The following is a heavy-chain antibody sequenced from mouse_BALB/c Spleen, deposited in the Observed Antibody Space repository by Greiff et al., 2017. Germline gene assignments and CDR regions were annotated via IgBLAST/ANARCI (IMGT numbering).Heavy chain of an antibody. D-gene: IGHD1-1*01. CDR2: IRNKANGYTT. CDR1: GFTFTDYY. V-gene: IGHV7-3*02. Sequence: EVKLEESGGGLVQPGGSLRLSCATSGFTFTDYYMSWVRQPPGKALEWLGFIRNKANGYTTEYSASVKGRFTISRDNSQSILYLQMNTLRAEDSATYYCARDYYGSSLDYWGQGTTLTVSS. J-gene: IGHJ2*01. CDR3: ARDYYGSSLDY.